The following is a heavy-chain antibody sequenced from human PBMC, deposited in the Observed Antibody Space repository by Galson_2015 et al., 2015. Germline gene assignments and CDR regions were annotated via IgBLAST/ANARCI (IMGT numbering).Heavy chain of an antibody. CDR2: IYHSGST. V-gene: IGHV4-4*02. CDR1: GGSISSHYW. J-gene: IGHJ4*02. CDR3: ARKGVTTAYYDY. D-gene: IGHD3-9*01. Sequence: ETLSLTCTVSGGSISSHYWWSWVRQPPGKGLEWIGEIYHSGSTNYNPSLNSRVTISVDKSKNQFSLKLSSLTAADTAVYYCARKGVTTAYYDYWGQGTLVTVSS.